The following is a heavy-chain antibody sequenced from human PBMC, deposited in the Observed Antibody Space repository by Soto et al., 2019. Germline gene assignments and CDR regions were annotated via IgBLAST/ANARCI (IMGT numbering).Heavy chain of an antibody. CDR3: ARGGGSYGTYYYGMDV. D-gene: IGHD5-18*01. Sequence: SETLSLTCTVSGGSISSSSYYWGWIRQPRGKGLEWIGTIYYSGSTYYNPSLKSRVTISVDTSKNQFSLKLSSVTAADTAVYYCARGGGSYGTYYYGMDVWGQGTTVTVSS. CDR2: IYYSGST. CDR1: GGSISSSSYY. J-gene: IGHJ6*02. V-gene: IGHV4-39*01.